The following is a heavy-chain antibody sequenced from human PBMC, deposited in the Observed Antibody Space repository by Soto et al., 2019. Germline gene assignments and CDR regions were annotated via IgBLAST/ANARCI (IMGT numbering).Heavy chain of an antibody. J-gene: IGHJ4*02. CDR3: AKELNYYDSSGYNLHY. CDR1: GFTFSNYA. Sequence: GGSLRLSCAASGFTFSNYAMSWVRQAPGKGLEWVSAMSGSGGSTYYADSVKGRFTISRDNSKSTLYLQMNSLRAEDTALYYCAKELNYYDSSGYNLHYWGQGTLVTVS. CDR2: MSGSGGST. V-gene: IGHV3-23*01. D-gene: IGHD3-22*01.